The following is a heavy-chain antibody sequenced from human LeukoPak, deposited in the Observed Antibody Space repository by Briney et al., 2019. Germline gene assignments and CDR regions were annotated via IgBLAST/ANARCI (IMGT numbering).Heavy chain of an antibody. CDR2: INPSGGST. V-gene: IGHV1-46*01. D-gene: IGHD6-19*01. CDR1: GYTFTSYY. CDR3: ARESSSGWQYY. Sequence: ASVKVSCKASGYTFTSYYMHWVRQAPGQGLEWMGIINPSGGSTSYAQKFQGRVTMTRDTSTSTVYVELSSLRSEDTAAYYCARESSSGWQYYWGQGTLVTVSS. J-gene: IGHJ4*02.